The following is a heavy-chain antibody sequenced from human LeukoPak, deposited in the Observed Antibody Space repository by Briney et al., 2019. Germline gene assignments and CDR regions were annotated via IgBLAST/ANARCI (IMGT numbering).Heavy chain of an antibody. CDR2: ISSSGSTI. Sequence: TGGSLRLSCAASGFTFSSYEMNWVRQAPGKGLEWVSYISSSGSTIYYADSVEGRFTISRDNAKNSLYLQMNSLRAEDTPVYYCARLAADCSSTSCYYYYMDVWGKGTTVTISS. J-gene: IGHJ6*03. CDR3: ARLAADCSSTSCYYYYMDV. V-gene: IGHV3-48*03. CDR1: GFTFSSYE. D-gene: IGHD2-2*01.